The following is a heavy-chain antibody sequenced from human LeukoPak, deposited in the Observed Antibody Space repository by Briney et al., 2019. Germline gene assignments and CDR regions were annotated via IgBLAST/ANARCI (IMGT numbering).Heavy chain of an antibody. CDR2: IYYSGSA. D-gene: IGHD1-26*01. J-gene: IGHJ5*02. V-gene: IGHV4-39*01. Sequence: ASETLSLTCTVSGGSISSSDYYWGWIRQPPGKGLEGIASIYYSGSAYYNPSLKSRVTISVDTSKNQLSLKLSSLTAADTAVYYCARHEYSGSYYGLSWFDPWGQGTLVTVSS. CDR1: GGSISSSDYY. CDR3: ARHEYSGSYYGLSWFDP.